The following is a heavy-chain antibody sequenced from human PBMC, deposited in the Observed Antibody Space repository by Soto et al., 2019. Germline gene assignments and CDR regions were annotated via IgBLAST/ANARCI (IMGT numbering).Heavy chain of an antibody. V-gene: IGHV1-69*13. D-gene: IGHD3-22*01. Sequence: SVKVSCTASGGTFSSYAISWVRQAPGQGLEWMGGIIPIFGTANYAQKFQGRVTITADESTSTAYMELSSLRSEDTAVYYCARGYDSSGYYGGTRSLDLNYFDYWGQGTLVTVSS. J-gene: IGHJ4*02. CDR1: GGTFSSYA. CDR2: IIPIFGTA. CDR3: ARGYDSSGYYGGTRSLDLNYFDY.